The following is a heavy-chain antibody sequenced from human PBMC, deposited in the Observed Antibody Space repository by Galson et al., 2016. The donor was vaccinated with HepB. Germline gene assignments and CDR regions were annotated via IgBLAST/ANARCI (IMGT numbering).Heavy chain of an antibody. CDR3: ARDLTMVTTGWFDP. V-gene: IGHV4-59*01. Sequence: ETLSLTCTVSGCSMSTYYWSWIRQPPGKGLEWIGYIYCSGSTNYSPSLKSRVTISVDTSKNQFSLKLSSVTAADTAVYYCARDLTMVTTGWFDPWGQGTLVTVSS. CDR2: IYCSGST. J-gene: IGHJ5*02. D-gene: IGHD5-18*01. CDR1: GCSMSTYY.